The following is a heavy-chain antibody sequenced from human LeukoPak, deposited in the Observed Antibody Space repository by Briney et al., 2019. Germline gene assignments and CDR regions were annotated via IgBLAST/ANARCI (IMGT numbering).Heavy chain of an antibody. D-gene: IGHD2-8*01. Sequence: ASVKVSCKASGYTFSGPYIHWVRQAPGQGLEWMGRINPNSGDTNFAQTFQGRVTMTRDTSITTASMELSSLTSDDTAVYFCARSAEHCNNGVCFTDYYMDVWGKGTTVTVSS. CDR3: ARSAEHCNNGVCFTDYYMDV. V-gene: IGHV1-2*06. CDR2: INPNSGDT. J-gene: IGHJ6*03. CDR1: GYTFSGPY.